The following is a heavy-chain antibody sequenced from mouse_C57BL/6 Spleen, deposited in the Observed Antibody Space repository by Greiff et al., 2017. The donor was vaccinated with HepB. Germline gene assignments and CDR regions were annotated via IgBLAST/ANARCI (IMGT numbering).Heavy chain of an antibody. Sequence: QVQLQQPGAELVMPGASVKLSCKASGYTFTSYWMHWVKQRPGQGLEWIGEIDPSDSYTNYNQKFKGKSTLTVDKSSSTAYMQLSSLTSEDSAVYYGARRGGESPDYWGQGTTLTVSS. CDR1: GYTFTSYW. V-gene: IGHV1-69*01. D-gene: IGHD1-1*02. CDR3: ARRGGESPDY. CDR2: IDPSDSYT. J-gene: IGHJ2*01.